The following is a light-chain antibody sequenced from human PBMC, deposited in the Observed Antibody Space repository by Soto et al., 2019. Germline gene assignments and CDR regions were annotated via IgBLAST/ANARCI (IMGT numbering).Light chain of an antibody. CDR1: QGISNY. CDR2: GAV. Sequence: IQLTQSSSSLSASIGDRVTITCRASQGISNYLAWYQQKPGKAPKLLIYGAVTLQSGVPSRFSGSGSGTDFTLTISSLQPDDLATYYCQQLNNFPPFTFGPGTKVDLK. J-gene: IGKJ3*01. CDR3: QQLNNFPPFT. V-gene: IGKV1-9*01.